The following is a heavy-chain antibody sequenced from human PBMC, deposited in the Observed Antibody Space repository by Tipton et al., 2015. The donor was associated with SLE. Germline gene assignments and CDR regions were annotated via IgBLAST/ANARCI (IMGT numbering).Heavy chain of an antibody. Sequence: TLSLTCTVSGGSISTYYWSWIRQPPRKGLEWIGYIHYSGSTNYNPSLKSRVIISVDTSKNQFSLKLSSVTAADTAVYYCARGAYSGWYHYYYYMDVWGKGTTVTVSS. CDR2: IHYSGST. CDR3: ARGAYSGWYHYYYYMDV. V-gene: IGHV4-59*01. D-gene: IGHD6-19*01. CDR1: GGSISTYY. J-gene: IGHJ6*03.